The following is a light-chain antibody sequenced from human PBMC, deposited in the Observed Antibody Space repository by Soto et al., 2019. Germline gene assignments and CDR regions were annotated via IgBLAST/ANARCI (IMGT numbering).Light chain of an antibody. CDR3: QQSAT. CDR1: QSISSW. Sequence: DIQMTQSPSTLSASVGDRVTITCRASQSISSWLAWYQQKPGKAPKLLIYDASSLESGVPSRFSGSGSGTEFTLTISSLQPDDFATYYCQQSATFGQGTKVGIK. J-gene: IGKJ1*01. CDR2: DAS. V-gene: IGKV1-5*01.